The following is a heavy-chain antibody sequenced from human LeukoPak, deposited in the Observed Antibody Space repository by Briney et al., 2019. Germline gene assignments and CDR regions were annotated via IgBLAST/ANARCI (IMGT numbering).Heavy chain of an antibody. CDR1: GFTFSNYG. Sequence: PGGSLRLSCAASGFTFSNYGMHWVRQAPGKGLEWVAFISYDGNNQYYADSVKGRFTISRDNSKNTLYLQTNCLRPEDTAVYYCAKTVNFYDSRRLDYWGQGALVTVSS. CDR2: ISYDGNNQ. D-gene: IGHD3-22*01. V-gene: IGHV3-30*18. CDR3: AKTVNFYDSRRLDY. J-gene: IGHJ4*02.